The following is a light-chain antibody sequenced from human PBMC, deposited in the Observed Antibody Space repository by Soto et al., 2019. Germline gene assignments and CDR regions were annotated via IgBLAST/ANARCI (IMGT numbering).Light chain of an antibody. V-gene: IGLV1-44*01. Sequence: QSALTQPPSASGTPGQRVTISCSGSSSNIGSNTVNWYQQLPGTAPKLLIYSNNQRPSEVPDRFSGSKSGTSASLAISGLQSEDEADYYCAAWYDSLNGVVFGGWTKLTV. J-gene: IGLJ2*01. CDR2: SNN. CDR1: SSNIGSNT. CDR3: AAWYDSLNGVV.